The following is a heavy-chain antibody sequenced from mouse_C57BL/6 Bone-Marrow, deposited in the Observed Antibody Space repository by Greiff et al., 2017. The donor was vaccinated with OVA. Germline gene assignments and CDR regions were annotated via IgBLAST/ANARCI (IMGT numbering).Heavy chain of an antibody. J-gene: IGHJ2*01. Sequence: QVQLQQSGPELVKPGASVKISCKASGYAFSSSWMNWVKQRPGKGLEWIGRIYPGDGDTNYNGKFKGKATLTADKSSSTAYMQLRSLTSEDSAVYFCAILLLLGYWGQGTTLTVSS. CDR1: GYAFSSSW. CDR2: IYPGDGDT. D-gene: IGHD1-1*01. CDR3: AILLLLGY. V-gene: IGHV1-82*01.